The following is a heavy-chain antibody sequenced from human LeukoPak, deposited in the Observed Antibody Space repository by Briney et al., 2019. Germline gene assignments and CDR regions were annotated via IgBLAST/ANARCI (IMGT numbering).Heavy chain of an antibody. Sequence: GGSLRLSCVASGFTFSSYWMSWVRQAPGKGLEWVANIKKDGSEKHYVDSVKGRFTISRDNAKNSLYLQMNSLRVEDTAVYYCARPIPRDYDILTGYYKHDAFDIWGQGTMVTVSS. CDR2: IKKDGSEK. CDR1: GFTFSSYW. V-gene: IGHV3-7*03. J-gene: IGHJ3*02. D-gene: IGHD3-9*01. CDR3: ARPIPRDYDILTGYYKHDAFDI.